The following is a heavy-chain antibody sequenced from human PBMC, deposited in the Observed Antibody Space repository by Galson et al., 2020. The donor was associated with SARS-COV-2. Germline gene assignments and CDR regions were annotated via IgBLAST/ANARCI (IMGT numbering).Heavy chain of an antibody. CDR1: GFTFTSYS. Sequence: LTCAASGFTFTSYSLSWVRQAPGKGLEWVSTINGPGSGDTTYYTDSVEGRFTISRDNSKNTVWLQMNSLRDEDTAMYYCAREGQWFGGFWYFDLWGRGTLVTVSS. D-gene: IGHD3-10*01. CDR2: INGPGSGDTT. CDR3: AREGQWFGGFWYFDL. V-gene: IGHV3-23*01. J-gene: IGHJ2*01.